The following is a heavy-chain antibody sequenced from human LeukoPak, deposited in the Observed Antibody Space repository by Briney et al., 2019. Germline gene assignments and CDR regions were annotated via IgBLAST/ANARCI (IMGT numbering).Heavy chain of an antibody. CDR3: ARGPQSFDY. J-gene: IGHJ4*02. V-gene: IGHV3-7*01. CDR2: IDQDGSEK. CDR1: GFTFSRYW. Sequence: GGSLRLSCAASGFTFSRYWMSWVRQAPGKGLEWVANIDQDGSEKFYVDSVKGRFTISRDNSKNSMYLQMNSLRAEDTAVYYCARGPQSFDYWGQGTLVTVSS. D-gene: IGHD1-14*01.